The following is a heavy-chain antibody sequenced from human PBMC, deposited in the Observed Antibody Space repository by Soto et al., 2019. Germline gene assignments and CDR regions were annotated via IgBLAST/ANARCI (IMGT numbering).Heavy chain of an antibody. J-gene: IGHJ6*02. CDR2: IWYDGSNK. V-gene: IGHV3-33*01. CDR3: ARDFEGGSLRRYYYGMDV. CDR1: GFTFSSYG. D-gene: IGHD3-9*01. Sequence: GGSLRLSCAASGFTFSSYGMHWVRQAPGKGLEWVAVIWYDGSNKYYADSVKGRFTISRDNSKNTLYLQMNSLRAEDTAVYYCARDFEGGSLRRYYYGMDVWGQGTTVTVSS.